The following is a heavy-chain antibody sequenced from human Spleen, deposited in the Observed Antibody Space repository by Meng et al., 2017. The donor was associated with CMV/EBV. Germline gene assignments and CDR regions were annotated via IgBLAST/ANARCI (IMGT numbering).Heavy chain of an antibody. V-gene: IGHV3-43*01. CDR2: ITWDGGAT. CDR3: AKETSNYDFWSGYYTGGLDP. D-gene: IGHD3-3*01. CDR1: GFTFDDYT. J-gene: IGHJ5*02. Sequence: GESLKISCAASGFTFDDYTMHWVRQAPGKGLEWVFLITWDGGATDYADSVKGRFTISRDNSKNSLYLQMNSLRTEDTALYYCAKETSNYDFWSGYYTGGLDPWGQGTLVTVSS.